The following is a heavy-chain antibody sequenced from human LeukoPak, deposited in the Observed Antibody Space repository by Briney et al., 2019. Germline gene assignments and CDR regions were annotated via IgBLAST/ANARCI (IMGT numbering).Heavy chain of an antibody. CDR2: ISWNSGSI. V-gene: IGHV3-9*01. J-gene: IGHJ6*02. CDR3: AKAPQRYSSSWYRYPGLLFYGMDV. CDR1: GFTFDDYA. D-gene: IGHD6-13*01. Sequence: PGGSLRLSCAASGFTFDDYAMHWVRQAPGKGLEWVSGISWNSGSIGYADSVKGRFTISRDNAKNSLYLQVNSLRAEDTALYYCAKAPQRYSSSWYRYPGLLFYGMDVWGQGTTVTVSS.